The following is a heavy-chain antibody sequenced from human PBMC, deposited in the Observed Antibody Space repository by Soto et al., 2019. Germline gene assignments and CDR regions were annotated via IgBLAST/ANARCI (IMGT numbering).Heavy chain of an antibody. V-gene: IGHV3-48*01. CDR2: ISSSRTI. Sequence: EVQLVESGGGLVQPGGSLRLSCAASGFTFSSYSMNWVRQAPGKGLEWVSYISSSRTIYYADSVKGRFTISRDNAKNSLYLQMNSLRAEDTAVYYCARDRFDYYDSSGYWRFDPWGQGTLVTVSS. D-gene: IGHD3-22*01. J-gene: IGHJ5*02. CDR1: GFTFSSYS. CDR3: ARDRFDYYDSSGYWRFDP.